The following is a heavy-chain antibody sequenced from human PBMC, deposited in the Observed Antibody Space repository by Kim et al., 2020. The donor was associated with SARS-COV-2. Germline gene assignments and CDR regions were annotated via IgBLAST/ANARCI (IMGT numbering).Heavy chain of an antibody. CDR2: INTNTGNP. Sequence: ASVKVSCKASGYTFTSYAMNWVRQAPGQGLQWMGWINTNTGNPTYAQGFKRRFVFSLDTSANTAYLQISSLQAEDTAVYYCAKDRGYSYQNFYFYGMDVWGQGATVTVS. CDR3: AKDRGYSYQNFYFYGMDV. CDR1: GYTFTSYA. V-gene: IGHV7-4-1*02. J-gene: IGHJ6*02. D-gene: IGHD5-18*01.